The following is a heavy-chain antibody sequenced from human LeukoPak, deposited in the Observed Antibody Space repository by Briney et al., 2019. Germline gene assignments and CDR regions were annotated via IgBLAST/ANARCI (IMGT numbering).Heavy chain of an antibody. CDR3: GKIGSSGWPLVDY. J-gene: IGHJ4*02. Sequence: TGRSLRLSCAASGFTFSSYGMHWVRQAPGKGLEWVAVISYDGSNKYYADSVKGRFTISRDNSKNTLYLQMNSLRAEDTAVYYCGKIGSSGWPLVDYWGQGTLVTVSS. CDR2: ISYDGSNK. V-gene: IGHV3-30*18. D-gene: IGHD6-19*01. CDR1: GFTFSSYG.